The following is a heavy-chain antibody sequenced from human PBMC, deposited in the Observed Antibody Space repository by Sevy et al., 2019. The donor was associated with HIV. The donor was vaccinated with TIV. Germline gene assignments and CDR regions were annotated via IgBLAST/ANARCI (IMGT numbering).Heavy chain of an antibody. CDR3: AKDCYDSGGYYFYPARPTAFNP. Sequence: GGSLRLSCAGSVFIFNNYAMSWVRQVPGKGLEWVSGINGNGDSTNYADSAKGRFTISRDNSKSTLYLQMNSLRAEDTAVYYCAKDCYDSGGYYFYPARPTAFNPWGKGTRVTVS. CDR2: INGNGDST. D-gene: IGHD3-22*01. CDR1: VFIFNNYA. J-gene: IGHJ6*03. V-gene: IGHV3-23*01.